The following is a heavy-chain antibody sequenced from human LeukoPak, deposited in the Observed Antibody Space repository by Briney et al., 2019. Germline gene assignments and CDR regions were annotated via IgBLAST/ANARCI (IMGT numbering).Heavy chain of an antibody. D-gene: IGHD2-15*01. CDR1: GGSLSSSSYY. CDR3: ARRAHVGEPAA. CDR2: IYHDGST. J-gene: IGHJ5*02. Sequence: SETLPLTCAVSGGSLSSSSYYWAWLRQPPGTGLEWIGSIYHDGSTYSNPSLEGRVTISVDTSKNQFSLKLTSVTAADTAMYHCARRAHVGEPAAWGQGTLVTVSS. V-gene: IGHV4-39*01.